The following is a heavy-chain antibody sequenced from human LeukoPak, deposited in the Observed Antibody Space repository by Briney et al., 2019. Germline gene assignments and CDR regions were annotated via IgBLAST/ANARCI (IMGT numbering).Heavy chain of an antibody. D-gene: IGHD6-6*01. Sequence: GASVKVSCKASGGTFSSYAISWVRQAPGQGLEWLGGIIPIFGTANYAQKFQGRVTITTDESTSTAYMELSSLRSEDTAVYYCATYSSSSTPIFDYWGQGPLVTVSS. CDR1: GGTFSSYA. J-gene: IGHJ4*02. CDR2: IIPIFGTA. CDR3: ATYSSSSTPIFDY. V-gene: IGHV1-69*05.